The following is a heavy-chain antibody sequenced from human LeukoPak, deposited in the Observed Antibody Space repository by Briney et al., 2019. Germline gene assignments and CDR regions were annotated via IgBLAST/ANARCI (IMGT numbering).Heavy chain of an antibody. V-gene: IGHV5-51*01. CDR1: GYSFTSYW. J-gene: IGHJ3*02. D-gene: IGHD3-22*01. Sequence: GESLKISCKGSGYSFTSYWIGWVRQMPGKGLEWMGIIYPGDSDTRYSPSFQGQVTISADKSISTAYLQWSSLKASDTAMYYCARPRYYYDSSGYSDLGAIDIWGQGTMVTVSS. CDR3: ARPRYYYDSSGYSDLGAIDI. CDR2: IYPGDSDT.